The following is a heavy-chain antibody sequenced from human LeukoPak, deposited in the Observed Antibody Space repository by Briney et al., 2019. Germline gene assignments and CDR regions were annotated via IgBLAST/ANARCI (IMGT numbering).Heavy chain of an antibody. CDR1: GGSISNYY. D-gene: IGHD3-22*01. V-gene: IGHV4-59*01. CDR2: IYYSGST. CDR3: ARDNEYYYDSSGYYYHRYFDL. J-gene: IGHJ2*01. Sequence: ASETLSLTCAVSGGSISNYYWNWIRQPPGKGLEWIGYIYYSGSTNYNPSLKSRVTISVDTSKNQFSLKLSSVTAADTAVYYCARDNEYYYDSSGYYYHRYFDLWGRGTLVTVSS.